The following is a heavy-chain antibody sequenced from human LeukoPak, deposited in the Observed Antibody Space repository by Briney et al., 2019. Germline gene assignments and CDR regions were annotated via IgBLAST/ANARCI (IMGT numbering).Heavy chain of an antibody. D-gene: IGHD2-21*01. CDR2: IRYDGSNK. V-gene: IGHV3-30*02. CDR1: GFTVSSNY. CDR3: ANRYCGGDCVNFDY. J-gene: IGHJ4*02. Sequence: QPGGYLRLSCAASGFTVSSNYMSWVRQAPGKGLEWVAFIRYDGSNKYYADSVKGRFTISRDNSKDTLYLQMNSLRAEDTAVYYCANRYCGGDCVNFDYWGQGTLVTVSS.